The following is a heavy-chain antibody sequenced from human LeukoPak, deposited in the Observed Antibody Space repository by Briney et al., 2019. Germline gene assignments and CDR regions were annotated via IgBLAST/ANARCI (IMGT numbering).Heavy chain of an antibody. CDR2: ISSSGSTI. Sequence: GGSLRLSCAASGFTFSSYEMNWVRQAPGKGLEWVPYISSSGSTIYYADSVKGRFTISRDDAKNSLYLQMNSLRAEDTAVYYCAILYLTGDFDCWGQGTLVTVSS. CDR3: AILYLTGDFDC. J-gene: IGHJ4*02. CDR1: GFTFSSYE. D-gene: IGHD7-27*01. V-gene: IGHV3-48*03.